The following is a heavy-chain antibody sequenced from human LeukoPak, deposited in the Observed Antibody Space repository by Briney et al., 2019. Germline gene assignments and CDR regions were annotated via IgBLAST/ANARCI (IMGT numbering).Heavy chain of an antibody. D-gene: IGHD6-13*01. CDR2: IYYSGST. CDR3: ARETSAAGYFDY. V-gene: IGHV4-59*12. Sequence: SETLSLTCTVSGGSISSYYWSWIRQPPGKGLEWIGNIYYSGSTNYNPSLKSRVTISVDTSKNQFSLKLSSVTAADTAVYYCARETSAAGYFDYWGQGTLVTVSS. CDR1: GGSISSYY. J-gene: IGHJ4*02.